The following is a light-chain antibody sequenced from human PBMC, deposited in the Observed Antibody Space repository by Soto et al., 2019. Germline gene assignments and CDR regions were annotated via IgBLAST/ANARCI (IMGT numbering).Light chain of an antibody. V-gene: IGKV3-20*01. CDR2: DAS. J-gene: IGKJ1*01. CDR3: QQYASSPAT. Sequence: EIVLTQSPGTLSLSPGERATLSCRASQTVGRSYLAWHQQKPGQAPRILIYDASSRPADIPDRFSGSGSGTDFTLSISRLEPEDFAVYSCQQYASSPATFGQGTKV. CDR1: QTVGRSY.